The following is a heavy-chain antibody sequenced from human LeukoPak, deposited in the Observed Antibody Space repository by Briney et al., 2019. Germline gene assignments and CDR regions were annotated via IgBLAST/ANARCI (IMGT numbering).Heavy chain of an antibody. V-gene: IGHV4-59*01. CDR1: GGSISNYY. CDR3: ATHAMDV. Sequence: PSETLSLTCTVSGGSISNYYWTWIRQPPGKGLEWIGYIYYIGSTNYNPSLKSRVTISVDTSKNQFSLKLSSVTAADTAVYYCATHAMDVWGKGTTVTVSS. CDR2: IYYIGST. J-gene: IGHJ6*04.